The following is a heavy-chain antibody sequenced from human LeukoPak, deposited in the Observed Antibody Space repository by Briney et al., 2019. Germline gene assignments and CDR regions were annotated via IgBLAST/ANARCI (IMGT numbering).Heavy chain of an antibody. CDR1: GGTFSSYA. V-gene: IGHV1-69*13. Sequence: SVKVSCKASGGTFSSYAISWVRQAPGQGLEWMGGIIPIFGTANYAQKFQGRVTITADESTSTAYMELSSLRSEDTAVYYCAGAASTQTTVTQTDYWGQGTLVTVSS. J-gene: IGHJ4*02. CDR2: IIPIFGTA. CDR3: AGAASTQTTVTQTDY. D-gene: IGHD4-17*01.